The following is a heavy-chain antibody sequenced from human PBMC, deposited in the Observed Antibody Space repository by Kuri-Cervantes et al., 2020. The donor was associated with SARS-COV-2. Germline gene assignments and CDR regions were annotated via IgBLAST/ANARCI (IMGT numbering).Heavy chain of an antibody. CDR2: IHYRETT. CDR1: GVSIIGSGYY. Sequence: SETLSLTCTVSGVSIIGSGYYWALIRQPPVQGLEWIGHIHYRETTYYNPSLKSRATISVDMSKNQFSLKLNSVTAVDTAVYSCARWPPGSYRPHDAFDVWGQGTMVTVSS. J-gene: IGHJ3*01. V-gene: IGHV4-39*01. D-gene: IGHD1-26*01. CDR3: ARWPPGSYRPHDAFDV.